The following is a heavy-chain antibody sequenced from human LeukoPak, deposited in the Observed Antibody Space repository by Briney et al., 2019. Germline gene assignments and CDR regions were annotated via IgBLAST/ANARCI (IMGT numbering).Heavy chain of an antibody. CDR1: GDSVSSNSAA. CDR3: ARMIPTGTTGSCSEY. J-gene: IGHJ4*02. V-gene: IGHV6-1*01. CDR2: TYQRSKWYN. D-gene: IGHD1-1*01. Sequence: SQTLSLTCVISGDSVSSNSAAWNWIRQSPSRGLEWLGRTYQRSKWYNDYAESVKSRITINADTSKNQFSLHLNSVTPEDTAVYYCARMIPTGTTGSCSEYWGQGTLVTVSS.